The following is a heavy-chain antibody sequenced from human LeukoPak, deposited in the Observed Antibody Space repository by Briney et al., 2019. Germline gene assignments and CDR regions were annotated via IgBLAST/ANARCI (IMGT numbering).Heavy chain of an antibody. D-gene: IGHD4-17*01. CDR2: IYYSGST. CDR1: GGSISSGGDY. Sequence: SETLSLTCTVSGGSISSGGDYWSWIRQHPGKGLEWIGYIYYSGSTYYNPSLKSRVTISVDTSKNQFSLKLSSVTAADTAVNYCAREGDYGDPAVVGYWGQGTLVTVSS. V-gene: IGHV4-31*03. J-gene: IGHJ4*02. CDR3: AREGDYGDPAVVGY.